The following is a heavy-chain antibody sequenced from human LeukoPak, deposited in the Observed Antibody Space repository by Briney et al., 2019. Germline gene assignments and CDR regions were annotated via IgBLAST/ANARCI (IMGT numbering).Heavy chain of an antibody. V-gene: IGHV3-49*04. D-gene: IGHD2-2*01. Sequence: GRSLRLSCTASGFTFGDYAMSWVRQAPGKGLEWVGFIRSKAYGGTTEYAASVKVRFTISRDDSKSIAYLQMHSLKTEDTAVYYCTRDPRRYCSSTSCHAGWGQGTLVTVSS. J-gene: IGHJ4*02. CDR2: IRSKAYGGTT. CDR3: TRDPRRYCSSTSCHAG. CDR1: GFTFGDYA.